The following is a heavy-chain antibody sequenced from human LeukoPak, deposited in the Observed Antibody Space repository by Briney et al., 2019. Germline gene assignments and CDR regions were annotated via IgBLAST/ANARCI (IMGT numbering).Heavy chain of an antibody. D-gene: IGHD3-22*01. J-gene: IGHJ3*02. CDR2: IYPGDSDT. CDR3: ARGGSGYYPLDAFDI. V-gene: IGHV5-51*01. CDR1: GYSFTSYW. Sequence: GEPLKISCKGSGYSFTSYWIGWVRQMPGKGLEWMGIIYPGDSDTRYSPSFQGQVTILADKSISTAYLQWSSLKASDTAMYYCARGGSGYYPLDAFDIWGQGTMVTVSS.